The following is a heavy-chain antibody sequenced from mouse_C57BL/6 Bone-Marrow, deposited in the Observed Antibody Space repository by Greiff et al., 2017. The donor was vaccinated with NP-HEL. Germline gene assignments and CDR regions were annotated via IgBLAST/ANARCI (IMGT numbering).Heavy chain of an antibody. V-gene: IGHV1-52*01. CDR1: GYTFTSYW. J-gene: IGHJ2*01. CDR3: ARGDGSSSDYFDY. Sequence: VQLQQPGAELVRPGSSVKLSCKASGYTFTSYWMHWVKQRPIQGLEWIGNIDPSDSETHYNQKFKDKATLTVDKSSSTAYMQLSSLTSEDSAVYYCARGDGSSSDYFDYWGQGTTLTVSS. CDR2: IDPSDSET. D-gene: IGHD1-1*01.